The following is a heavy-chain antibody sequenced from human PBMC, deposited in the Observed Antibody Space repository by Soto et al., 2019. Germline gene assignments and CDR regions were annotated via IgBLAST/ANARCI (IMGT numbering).Heavy chain of an antibody. D-gene: IGHD3-9*01. V-gene: IGHV4-59*01. J-gene: IGHJ5*02. CDR2: IYYSGST. CDR1: GGSISSYY. CDR3: ARSQGGVLRYFDWSYDNTMKFDP. Sequence: SETLSLTCTVSGGSISSYYWSWIRQPPGKGLEWIGYIYYSGSTNYNPSLKSRVTISVDTSKNQFSLKLGSVTAADTAVYYCARSQGGVLRYFDWSYDNTMKFDPWGQGTLVTVSS.